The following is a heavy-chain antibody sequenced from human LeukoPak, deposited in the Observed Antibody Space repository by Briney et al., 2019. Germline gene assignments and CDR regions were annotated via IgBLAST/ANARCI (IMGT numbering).Heavy chain of an antibody. CDR3: TRDRSRAEDD. J-gene: IGHJ4*02. V-gene: IGHV3-7*01. CDR1: GFTFSGHW. CDR2: INQGGSDK. Sequence: GGSPRLSCAASGFTFSGHWMSWVPQAPGKGLEWVANINQGGSDKYYVDSVKGRFTISRDNANNLLYLQMNSLRGEDTAVYYCTRDRSRAEDDWGQGTLVTVSS. D-gene: IGHD1-14*01.